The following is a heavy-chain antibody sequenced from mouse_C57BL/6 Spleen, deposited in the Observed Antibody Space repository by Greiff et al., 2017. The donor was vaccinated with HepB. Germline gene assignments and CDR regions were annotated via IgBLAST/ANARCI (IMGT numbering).Heavy chain of an antibody. CDR2: ISPSSGYT. V-gene: IGHV1-7*01. J-gene: IGHJ4*01. Sequence: QVQLQQSGAELAKPGASVKLSCTASGYTFTSYWMHWVQQRPGQGLEWIGYISPSSGYTKYNQKFKDKATLTADKSASKAYMQLSSLTDEDSAVYYCARGSITAVVAKGAMDDWGQGTSVTVSS. D-gene: IGHD1-1*01. CDR1: GYTFTSYW. CDR3: ARGSITAVVAKGAMDD.